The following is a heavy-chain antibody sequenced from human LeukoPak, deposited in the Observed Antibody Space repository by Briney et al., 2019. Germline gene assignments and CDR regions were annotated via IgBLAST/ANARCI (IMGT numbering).Heavy chain of an antibody. D-gene: IGHD3-10*01. V-gene: IGHV1-18*01. CDR2: ISAYNGNT. CDR1: SYTFTSYG. CDR3: ARGPLYYGSGPDYFDY. J-gene: IGHJ4*02. Sequence: ASVKVSCKASSYTFTSYGITWVRQAPGQGLEWMGWISAYNGNTNYAQKLQGRVTMTTDTSTSTAYMELRNLRSDDTAVYYCARGPLYYGSGPDYFDYWGQGTLVTVSS.